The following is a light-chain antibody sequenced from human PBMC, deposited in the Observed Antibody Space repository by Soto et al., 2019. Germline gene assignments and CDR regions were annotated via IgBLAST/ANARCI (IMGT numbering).Light chain of an antibody. V-gene: IGLV1-40*01. CDR3: QSSDRSLSGSRV. CDR2: GNS. J-gene: IGLJ1*01. CDR1: SSNIGAGYD. Sequence: QSVLTQPPSVSGAPGQRGTISCTGSSSNIGAGYDVHWYQQLPGTAPKLLIYGNSNRPSGVPDRFSGSKSGTSASLAITGLQAEDEADYYCQSSDRSLSGSRVFGTGTKVTVL.